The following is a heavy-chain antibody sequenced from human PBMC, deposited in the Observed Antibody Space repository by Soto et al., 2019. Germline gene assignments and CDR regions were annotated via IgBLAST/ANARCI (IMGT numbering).Heavy chain of an antibody. D-gene: IGHD5-18*01. J-gene: IGHJ6*02. CDR3: ASTESGYSYGFADV. V-gene: IGHV5-51*01. CDR2: IYPGDSDT. Sequence: EESLKISCKGSGYSFTSYWLGWVRQVPGKGLEWMGIIYPGDSDTRYSPSFQGQVTISADKFISTAYLQWSSLKASDTAMYYCASTESGYSYGFADVWGQGTTATVSS. CDR1: GYSFTSYW.